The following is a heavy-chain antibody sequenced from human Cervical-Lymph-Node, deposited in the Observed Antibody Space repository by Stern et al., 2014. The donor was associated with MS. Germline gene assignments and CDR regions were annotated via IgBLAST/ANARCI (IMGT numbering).Heavy chain of an antibody. CDR2: IKTDGSEK. V-gene: IGHV3-7*01. J-gene: IGHJ5*02. Sequence: VQLVESGGGLVQPGESLRLSCAVSGFTFSNYWMTWVRQAPGKGLEWVASIKTDGSEKSYGASVKGRFTISRDQAKNSLYLQMNSLRAEDTAVYYCARAVRELGTWGQGTLVTVSS. D-gene: IGHD1-7*01. CDR1: GFTFSNYW. CDR3: ARAVRELGT.